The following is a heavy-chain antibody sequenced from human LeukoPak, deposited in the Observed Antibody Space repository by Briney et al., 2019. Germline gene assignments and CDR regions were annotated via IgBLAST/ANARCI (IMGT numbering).Heavy chain of an antibody. D-gene: IGHD1-26*01. Sequence: GGSLRLSCAASGFTFSSSGMHWVRQAPGKGLEWVAVISYDGSNKYYADSVKGRFTISRDNSKNTLYLQMNSLRAEDTAVYYCAKEYMGLDYWGQGTLVTVSS. CDR2: ISYDGSNK. V-gene: IGHV3-30*18. J-gene: IGHJ4*02. CDR3: AKEYMGLDY. CDR1: GFTFSSSG.